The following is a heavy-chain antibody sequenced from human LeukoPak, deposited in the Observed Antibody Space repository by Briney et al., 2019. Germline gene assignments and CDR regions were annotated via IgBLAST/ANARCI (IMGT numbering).Heavy chain of an antibody. CDR2: TYYRSKWYN. CDR1: GDSVSSSSAA. D-gene: IGHD1-26*01. V-gene: IGHV6-1*01. Sequence: SQTLSLTCAISGDSVSSSSAAWNWIRQSPSRGLEWLGRTYYRSKWYNDYTVSVKSRITINPDTSKNQFSLQLNSVTPEDTAVYYCARDDVREGATLDYWGQGTLVTVSS. J-gene: IGHJ4*02. CDR3: ARDDVREGATLDY.